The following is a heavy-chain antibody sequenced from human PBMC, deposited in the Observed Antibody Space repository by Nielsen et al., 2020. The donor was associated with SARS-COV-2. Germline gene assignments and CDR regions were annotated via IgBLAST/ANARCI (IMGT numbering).Heavy chain of an antibody. CDR2: IYPGDSDT. CDR3: ARHAYYDSSGYYRNYYYYGMDV. J-gene: IGHJ6*02. V-gene: IGHV5-51*01. Sequence: VRQMPGKGLEWMGIIYPGDSDTRYSPSFQGQVTISADKSISTAYLQWSSLKASDTAMHYCARHAYYDSSGYYRNYYYYGMDVWGQGTTVTVSS. D-gene: IGHD3-22*01.